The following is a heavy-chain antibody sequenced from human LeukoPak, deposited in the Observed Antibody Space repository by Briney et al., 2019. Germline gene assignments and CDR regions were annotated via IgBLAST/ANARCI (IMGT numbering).Heavy chain of an antibody. J-gene: IGHJ4*02. D-gene: IGHD3-10*01. CDR2: INPDGSGT. CDR1: GCTFSTYW. CDR3: ALDSGSGSYSGY. V-gene: IGHV3-74*01. Sequence: GGSLRLSCAASGCTFSTYWMHWVRQGPGKGLVWVSRINPDGSGTSYADSVKGRFTISRDNAKNTLFLQMNSLRAEDTAVYYCALDSGSGSYSGYWGQGALVTVSS.